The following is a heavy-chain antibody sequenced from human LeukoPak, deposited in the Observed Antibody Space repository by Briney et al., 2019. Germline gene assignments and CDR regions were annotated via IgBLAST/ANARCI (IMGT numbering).Heavy chain of an antibody. J-gene: IGHJ4*02. D-gene: IGHD2-15*01. Sequence: GESLKISCKGSGYNFPNFWIAWVRQMPGKGLEWMGIIYPGDSDTRYSPSFQGQVTISADKSISTAYLQWSSLKTSDTAMYYRARRPSVVTATADDYWGQGTLVTVFS. CDR2: IYPGDSDT. V-gene: IGHV5-51*01. CDR3: ARRPSVVTATADDY. CDR1: GYNFPNFW.